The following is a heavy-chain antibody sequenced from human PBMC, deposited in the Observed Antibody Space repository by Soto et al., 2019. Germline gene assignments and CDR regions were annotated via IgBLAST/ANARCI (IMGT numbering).Heavy chain of an antibody. CDR3: AKEAPGGWHFFDT. CDR2: LSDDGSQK. J-gene: IGHJ4*02. Sequence: SLSLYCSASVFNCITYGLHWIRQAPGKGLDWMAFLSDDGSQKYYGDSVKGRFTISRDNSKNTMSLRTISLRTEDTSVYYCAKEAPGGWHFFDTWGQGTLVTVSS. CDR1: VFNCITYG. D-gene: IGHD6-19*01. V-gene: IGHV3-30*18.